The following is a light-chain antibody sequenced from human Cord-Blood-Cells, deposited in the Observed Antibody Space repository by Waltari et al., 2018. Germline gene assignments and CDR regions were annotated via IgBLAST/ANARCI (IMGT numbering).Light chain of an antibody. CDR1: SSDVGGYNY. CDR2: DVS. V-gene: IGLV2-14*01. CDR3: SSYTSSSTWV. J-gene: IGLJ3*02. Sequence: QSALTQPASVSGSPGQSITISCTGTSSDVGGYNYVSWYQQHPGKAPKLMIYDVSNRPSGCSNRFSGSKSGNTASLTISGLQAEDEADYYCSSYTSSSTWVFGGGTKLTVL.